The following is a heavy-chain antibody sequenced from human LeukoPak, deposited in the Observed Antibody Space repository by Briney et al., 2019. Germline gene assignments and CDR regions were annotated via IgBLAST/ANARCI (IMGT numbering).Heavy chain of an antibody. Sequence: GGSLRLSCVASGFPFSSYWMTWVRQAPGKGLEWVANIKQDGSKKSYVDSVKGRFTISRDNAKNSLYLQMNSLRAEDTAIYYCTRVGYIDEGIDYWGQGTLGTVSS. J-gene: IGHJ4*02. D-gene: IGHD5-24*01. CDR2: IKQDGSKK. CDR1: GFPFSSYW. V-gene: IGHV3-7*04. CDR3: TRVGYIDEGIDY.